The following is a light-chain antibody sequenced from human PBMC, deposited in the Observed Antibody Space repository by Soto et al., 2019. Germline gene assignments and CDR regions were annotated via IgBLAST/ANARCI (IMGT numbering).Light chain of an antibody. Sequence: DIQMTQSPSSLSASVGDRVTITCRASQNISSYLNWYQQKPGKAPKLLIYAASSLQSGVPSRFSGSGSGTDFTLTISSLQPEDFATYYCRQSYSTPYTFGQGTKLEIK. J-gene: IGKJ2*01. CDR3: RQSYSTPYT. CDR2: AAS. CDR1: QNISSY. V-gene: IGKV1-39*01.